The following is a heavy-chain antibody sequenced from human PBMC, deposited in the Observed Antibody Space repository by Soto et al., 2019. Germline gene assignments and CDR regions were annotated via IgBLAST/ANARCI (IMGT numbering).Heavy chain of an antibody. CDR1: GFTFSSYG. CDR3: ARDGKWLVPSYFDY. Sequence: GGSLRLSCAASGFTFSSYGMHWVRQAPGKGLEWVAVIWYDGSNKYYADSVKGRFTISRDNSKNTLYLQMNSLRAEDTAVYYCARDGKWLVPSYFDYWGQGTLVTVSS. V-gene: IGHV3-33*01. D-gene: IGHD6-19*01. CDR2: IWYDGSNK. J-gene: IGHJ4*02.